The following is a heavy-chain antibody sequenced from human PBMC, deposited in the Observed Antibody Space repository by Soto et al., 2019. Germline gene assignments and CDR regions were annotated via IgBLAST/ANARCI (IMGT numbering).Heavy chain of an antibody. CDR3: ARGLAVTGHYFDS. Sequence: SETLSLTCAVYGGSFSGYYWSWIRQPPGKGLEWIGEIHHGGSTNYNPSLKSRVAISVDTSKNQFSPKLSSVTAADMAVYYCARGLAVTGHYFDSWGLGTLVTVSS. V-gene: IGHV4-34*01. D-gene: IGHD6-19*01. J-gene: IGHJ4*02. CDR1: GGSFSGYY. CDR2: IHHGGST.